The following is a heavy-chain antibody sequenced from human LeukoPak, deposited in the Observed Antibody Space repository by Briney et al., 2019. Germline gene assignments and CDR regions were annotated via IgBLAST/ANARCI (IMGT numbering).Heavy chain of an antibody. D-gene: IGHD2-21*01. J-gene: IGHJ4*02. CDR3: AKDVVPFDY. V-gene: IGHV3-30*18. CDR1: GFTFSSHG. CDR2: ISYDGSNK. Sequence: GGSLRLSCAASGFTFSSHGMNWVRQTPGKGLEWVAVISYDGSNKYYADSVKGRFTISRDNSKNTLYLQMNSLRAEDTAVYYCAKDVVPFDYWGQGTPVTVSS.